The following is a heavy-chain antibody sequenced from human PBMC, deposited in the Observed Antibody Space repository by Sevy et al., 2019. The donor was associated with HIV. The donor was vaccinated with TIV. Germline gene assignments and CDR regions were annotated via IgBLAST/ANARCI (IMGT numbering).Heavy chain of an antibody. V-gene: IGHV3-23*01. CDR1: GFTFSKYS. CDR3: AREGCSNPHDY. J-gene: IGHJ4*02. CDR2: LSFASGRI. D-gene: IGHD2-2*01. Sequence: GGSRRLSCVASGFTFSKYSMSWVRQTPGKGLEWVSTLSFASGRINYADSVKGRFTMSRDDSRNTFYLQMDSLRAEDTAIYYCAREGCSNPHDYWGQGTLVTVSS.